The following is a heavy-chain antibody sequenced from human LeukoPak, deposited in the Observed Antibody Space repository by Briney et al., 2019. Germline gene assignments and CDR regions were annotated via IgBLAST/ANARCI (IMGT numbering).Heavy chain of an antibody. CDR3: AKDPPPMTTVTTFDY. CDR1: GFTFSSYA. Sequence: GGSLRLSCAASGFTFSSYAMSWVRQAPGEGLEWASAISGSGGSTYYADSVKGRFTISRDNSKNTLYLRMNSLRAERTAVYYCAKDPPPMTTVTTFDYWGQGTLVTVSS. D-gene: IGHD4-11*01. J-gene: IGHJ4*02. V-gene: IGHV3-23*01. CDR2: ISGSGGST.